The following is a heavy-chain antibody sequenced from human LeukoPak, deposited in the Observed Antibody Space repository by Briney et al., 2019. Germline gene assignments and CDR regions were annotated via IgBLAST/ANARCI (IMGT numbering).Heavy chain of an antibody. CDR1: GDSISSGYY. D-gene: IGHD2-15*01. CDR3: AREGYCSGGTCYGWIPIDY. V-gene: IGHV4-38-2*02. CDR2: ISINGST. J-gene: IGHJ4*02. Sequence: SETLSLTCTVSGDSISSGYYWGWIRQPAGKGLEWIGRISINGSTNYNPSLKSRVTISVGTSNNQFSLKLNSVTAADTAVYYCAREGYCSGGTCYGWIPIDYWGQGTLVTVSS.